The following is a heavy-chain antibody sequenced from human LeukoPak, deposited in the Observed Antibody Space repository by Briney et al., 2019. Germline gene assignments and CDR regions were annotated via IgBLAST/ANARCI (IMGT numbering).Heavy chain of an antibody. Sequence: ASVKVSCKASGYTFTSYDINWVRQATGQGLEWMGWVNPNSGNTGYAQKFQGRVTMTRNTSISTAYMELSSLRSEDTAVYYCARGYCSSTSCSDDYWGQGTLVTASS. CDR3: ARGYCSSTSCSDDY. J-gene: IGHJ4*02. CDR1: GYTFTSYD. V-gene: IGHV1-8*01. D-gene: IGHD2-2*01. CDR2: VNPNSGNT.